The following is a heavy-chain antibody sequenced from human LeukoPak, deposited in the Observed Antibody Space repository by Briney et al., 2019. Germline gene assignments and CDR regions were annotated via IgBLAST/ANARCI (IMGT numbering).Heavy chain of an antibody. D-gene: IGHD6-13*01. CDR2: INNDGSSA. Sequence: GGSLRLSCAASGFTFNNYWIHWVRQVPGKGLVWVSRINNDGSSASYVDSVKGRFTISRDNAKNTLNLQMNSLRAEDTAVYYCASRPRDAAALDYWGQGTLVTVSS. V-gene: IGHV3-74*01. J-gene: IGHJ4*02. CDR3: ASRPRDAAALDY. CDR1: GFTFNNYW.